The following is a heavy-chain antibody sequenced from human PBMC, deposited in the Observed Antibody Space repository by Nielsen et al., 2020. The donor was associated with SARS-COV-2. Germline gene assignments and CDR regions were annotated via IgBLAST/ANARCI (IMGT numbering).Heavy chain of an antibody. CDR3: ARGDLVVVPSPLLGLGPIFYYFCLDV. CDR1: GGSVSSNDW. CDR2: VSHSGST. J-gene: IGHJ6*03. V-gene: IGHV4-4*02. Sequence: SETLSLTCAVSGGSVSSNDWWTWVRQSPGKGLEWLGEVSHSGSTNYNPSLKSRVTLSMDKSKNQFSLRLTSVSAADTAVYFCARGDLVVVPSPLLGLGPIFYYFCLDVWGKGTTVIVSS. D-gene: IGHD2-2*02.